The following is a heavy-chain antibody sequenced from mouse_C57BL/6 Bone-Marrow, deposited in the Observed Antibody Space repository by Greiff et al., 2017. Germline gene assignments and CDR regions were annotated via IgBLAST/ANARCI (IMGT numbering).Heavy chain of an antibody. CDR3: ARCNYVRAMDY. Sequence: QVQLQQSGAELVKPGASVKISCKASGYAFSSYWMNWVKQRPGKGLEWVGQIYPGDGVTNYNGKFKGKATLTADKSSSTAYMQLSSMTSEDSAVDFCARCNYVRAMDYWGQGTSVTVSS. V-gene: IGHV1-80*01. D-gene: IGHD2-1*01. CDR2: IYPGDGVT. CDR1: GYAFSSYW. J-gene: IGHJ4*01.